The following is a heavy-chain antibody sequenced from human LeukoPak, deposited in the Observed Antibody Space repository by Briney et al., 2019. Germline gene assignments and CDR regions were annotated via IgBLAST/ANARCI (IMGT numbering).Heavy chain of an antibody. CDR3: ATGWELRGYYYYYMDV. Sequence: ASVKVSCKVSGYTLTELSMHWVRQAPGKGLEWMGGFDPEDGETIYAQKFQGRVTMTEDTSTDTAYMELSSLRSEDTAVYYCATGWELRGYYYYYMDVWGKGTTVTVSS. V-gene: IGHV1-24*01. CDR1: GYTLTELS. D-gene: IGHD1-26*01. J-gene: IGHJ6*03. CDR2: FDPEDGET.